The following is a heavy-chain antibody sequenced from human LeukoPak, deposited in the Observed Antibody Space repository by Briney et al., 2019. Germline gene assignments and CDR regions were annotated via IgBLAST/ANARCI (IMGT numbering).Heavy chain of an antibody. J-gene: IGHJ4*02. V-gene: IGHV1-2*02. CDR3: ARSLSVAGTLDY. D-gene: IGHD6-19*01. CDR2: INPNSGGT. CDR1: AYTFTGYY. Sequence: ASVKVSCKASAYTFTGYYMHWVRQAPGQGLEWMGWINPNSGGTNYVQEFQGRVTMTRDTSIGTAYMELSRLTPDDTAVYYCARSLSVAGTLDYWGLGTLVTVSS.